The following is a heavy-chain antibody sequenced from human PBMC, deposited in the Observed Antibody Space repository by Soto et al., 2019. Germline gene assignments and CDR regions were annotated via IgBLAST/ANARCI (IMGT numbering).Heavy chain of an antibody. V-gene: IGHV1-46*01. CDR3: ARDLGSLVAVAGTCYFDY. D-gene: IGHD6-19*01. CDR1: GYTFTNFF. CDR2: INPGGGST. Sequence: QVQLVQSGAEVKGPGASVKISCKASGYTFTNFFIHWVRQAPGQGLEWMGIINPGGGSTDYARKFKGRVTLTRDASTNTVHMELSSLRSEDTAVYYCARDLGSLVAVAGTCYFDYWGQGTLVTVSS. J-gene: IGHJ4*02.